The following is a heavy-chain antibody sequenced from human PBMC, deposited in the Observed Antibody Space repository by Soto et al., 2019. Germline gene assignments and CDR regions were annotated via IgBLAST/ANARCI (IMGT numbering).Heavy chain of an antibody. D-gene: IGHD5-18*01. CDR1: EFTFSNYA. V-gene: IGHV3-23*01. CDR2: ISYGGGTT. CDR3: ASRVRRYSTNFDY. Sequence: RLSCAASEFTFSNYAMSWVRQAPGKGLEWVSAISYGGGTTYYADSVKGRFTISRDNSKNTLYLQMNSLRAEDTAVYYCASRVRRYSTNFDYWGQGTLVTVSS. J-gene: IGHJ4*02.